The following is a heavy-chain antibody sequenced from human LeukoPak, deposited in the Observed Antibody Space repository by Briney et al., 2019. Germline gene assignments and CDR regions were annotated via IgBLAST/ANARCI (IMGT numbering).Heavy chain of an antibody. Sequence: APVKVSCKASGYTFTSYAMHWVRQAPGQRLEWMGWINAGNGNTKYSQKFQGRVTITRDTSASTAYMELSSLRSEDTAVYYCARDYCSSTSCLFDYWGQGTLVTVSS. D-gene: IGHD2-2*01. J-gene: IGHJ4*02. CDR1: GYTFTSYA. CDR2: INAGNGNT. CDR3: ARDYCSSTSCLFDY. V-gene: IGHV1-3*01.